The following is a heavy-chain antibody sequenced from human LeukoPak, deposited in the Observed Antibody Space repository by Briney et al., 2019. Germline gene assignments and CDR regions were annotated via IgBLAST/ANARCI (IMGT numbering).Heavy chain of an antibody. CDR2: ISGSGGST. Sequence: GGSLRLSCAASGFTFSSYAMSWVRQAPGEGLEWVSAISGSGGSTHYADSVKGRFTISRDNSKNALYLQMNSLRAEDTAVYYCAKDQYYYDSSGYYDATVYQDYWGQGTLVTVSS. V-gene: IGHV3-23*01. CDR1: GFTFSSYA. CDR3: AKDQYYYDSSGYYDATVYQDY. D-gene: IGHD3-22*01. J-gene: IGHJ4*02.